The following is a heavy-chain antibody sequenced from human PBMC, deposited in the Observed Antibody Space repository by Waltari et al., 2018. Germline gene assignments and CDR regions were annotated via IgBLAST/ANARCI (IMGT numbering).Heavy chain of an antibody. D-gene: IGHD5-12*01. CDR2: ISWDGGST. CDR3: AKDYSGHPGGIDY. J-gene: IGHJ4*02. CDR1: GFTFDDYA. V-gene: IGHV3-43D*04. Sequence: EVQLVESGGVVVQPGGSLRLSCAASGFTFDDYALHWVRQAPGKGLEWVSLISWDGGSTYYADSVKGRFTISRDNSKNSLYLQMNSLRAEDTALYYCAKDYSGHPGGIDYWGQGTLVTVSS.